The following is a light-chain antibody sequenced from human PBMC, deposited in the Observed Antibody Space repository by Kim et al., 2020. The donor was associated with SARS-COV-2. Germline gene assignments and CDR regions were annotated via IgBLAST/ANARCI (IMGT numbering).Light chain of an antibody. V-gene: IGKV3-15*01. CDR1: QNVGSS. CDR3: HQYNNWPLYS. Sequence: EIVMTQSPATLSVSPGERATLSCRASQNVGSSLAWYQQKPGQAPRLLIYDASTRATVIPARFSGSGSGTEFTLTISSLQSEDFAVYYCHQYNNWPLYSFGQGTKLEI. J-gene: IGKJ2*03. CDR2: DAS.